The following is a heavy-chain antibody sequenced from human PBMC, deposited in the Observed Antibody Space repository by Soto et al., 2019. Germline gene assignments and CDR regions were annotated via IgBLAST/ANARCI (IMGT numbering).Heavy chain of an antibody. CDR3: ASPDREVRWAVVTAIDY. D-gene: IGHD2-21*02. CDR2: ISYDGSNK. J-gene: IGHJ4*02. V-gene: IGHV3-30-3*01. Sequence: GGSLRLSCAASGFTFSSYAMHWVRQAPGKGLEWVAVISYDGSNKYYADSVKGRFTISRDNSKNTLYLQMNSLRAEDTAVYYCASPDREVRWAVVTAIDYWGQGTLVTVSS. CDR1: GFTFSSYA.